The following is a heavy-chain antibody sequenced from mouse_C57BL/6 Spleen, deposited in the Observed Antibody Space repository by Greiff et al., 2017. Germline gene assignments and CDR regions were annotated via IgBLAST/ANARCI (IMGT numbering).Heavy chain of an antibody. CDR2: INPNYGTT. V-gene: IGHV1-39*01. CDR1: GYSFTDYN. J-gene: IGHJ2*01. Sequence: VQLQQSGPELVKPGASVKISCKASGYSFTDYNMNWVKQSNGKSLEWIGVINPNYGTTSYNQKFKGKATLTVDQSSSTASMQLNSLTSEDSAVDYCARGDSSGYRYFDDWGQGTTLTVSS. D-gene: IGHD3-2*02. CDR3: ARGDSSGYRYFDD.